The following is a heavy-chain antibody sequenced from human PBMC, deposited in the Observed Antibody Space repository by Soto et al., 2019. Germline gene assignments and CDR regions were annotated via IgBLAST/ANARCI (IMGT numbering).Heavy chain of an antibody. CDR3: ARRARLRLGGLSLYPPLDY. CDR1: GYTFTSYG. CDR2: ISAYNGNT. J-gene: IGHJ4*02. D-gene: IGHD3-16*02. V-gene: IGHV1-18*01. Sequence: QVQLVQSGAEVKKPGASVKVSCKASGYTFTSYGISWVRQAPGQGLEWMGWISAYNGNTNYAQKLQGRVTMTTDTATSTAHMELRSLRADDTAVYYWARRARLRLGGLSLYPPLDYWGQGTLVTVSS.